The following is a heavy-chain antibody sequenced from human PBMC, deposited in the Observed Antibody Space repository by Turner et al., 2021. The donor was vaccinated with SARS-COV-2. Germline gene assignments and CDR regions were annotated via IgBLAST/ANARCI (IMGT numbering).Heavy chain of an antibody. Sequence: QVQLVQSGTEVRKPGASVKVSCRASGYRFNGYYIHWVRQAPGQGREGMGWINPNTGATNYAQKSQGRVTLTRDTSIRTVYMELTRLRADDTAVYYCAKDSGAVEGSFDFWGQGSLVAVSS. CDR2: INPNTGAT. CDR1: GYRFNGYY. V-gene: IGHV1-2*02. CDR3: AKDSGAVEGSFDF. D-gene: IGHD3-10*01. J-gene: IGHJ4*02.